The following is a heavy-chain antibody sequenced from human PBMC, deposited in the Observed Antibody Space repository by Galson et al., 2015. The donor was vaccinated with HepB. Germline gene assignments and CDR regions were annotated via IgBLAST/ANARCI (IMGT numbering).Heavy chain of an antibody. CDR3: AKSRYNNFLTYFDY. CDR2: ISGSGAGT. Sequence: SLRLSCAASGLTFSSYAMAWVRQAPGKGLEWVSGISGSGAGTYYADSVKGRFTISRDNSKNTLFLQMNSLRAEDTAVYFCAKSRYNNFLTYFDYWGQGTLVTVSS. D-gene: IGHD4-11*01. CDR1: GLTFSSYA. J-gene: IGHJ4*02. V-gene: IGHV3-23*01.